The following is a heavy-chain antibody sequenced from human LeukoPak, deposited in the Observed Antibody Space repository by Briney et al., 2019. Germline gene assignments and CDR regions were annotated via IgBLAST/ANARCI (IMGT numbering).Heavy chain of an antibody. V-gene: IGHV3-11*01. CDR2: ITNSGNTI. CDR3: STEPRSLLY. Sequence: PGGTLRLSCAASGFILSDYNMTWTRQAPGKGLECVAFITNSGNTIKYADSVKGRFTISRDNAKNSLYLQLNSLRSEDTALYYCSTEPRSLLYWGHGTLVTVSS. CDR1: GFILSDYN. J-gene: IGHJ4*01. D-gene: IGHD4-17*01.